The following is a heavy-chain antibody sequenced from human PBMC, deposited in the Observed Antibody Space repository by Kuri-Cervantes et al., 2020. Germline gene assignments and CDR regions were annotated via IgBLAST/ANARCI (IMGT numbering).Heavy chain of an antibody. D-gene: IGHD5-24*01. Sequence: SETLSLTCTVSGGSISSYYWSWIRQPPGKGLEWIGYIYYSGNTNYNPSLKSRVTISVDMSKNHFSLKLRSVTAADTAVYYCAGSEMATLFDYWGQGTLVTVSS. CDR1: GGSISSYY. J-gene: IGHJ4*02. CDR2: IYYSGNT. V-gene: IGHV4-59*01. CDR3: AGSEMATLFDY.